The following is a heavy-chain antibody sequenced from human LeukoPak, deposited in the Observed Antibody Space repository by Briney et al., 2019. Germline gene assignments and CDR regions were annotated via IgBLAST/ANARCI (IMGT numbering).Heavy chain of an antibody. CDR1: GGTFSSYA. CDR2: INPSGGST. V-gene: IGHV1-46*01. Sequence: ASVKVSCKASGGTFSSYAISWVRQAPGQGLEWMGIINPSGGSTSYAQKFQGRVTMTRDKSTRTVYMELSSLRSEDTAVYYCARGSAYWFGELLGAFDIWGQGTMVTVSS. CDR3: ARGSAYWFGELLGAFDI. J-gene: IGHJ3*02. D-gene: IGHD3-10*01.